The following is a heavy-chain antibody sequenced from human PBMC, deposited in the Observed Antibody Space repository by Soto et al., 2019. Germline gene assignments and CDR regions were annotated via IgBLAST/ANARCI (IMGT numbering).Heavy chain of an antibody. V-gene: IGHV4-59*08. CDR2: IYYSGST. D-gene: IGHD6-19*01. CDR1: GGSISSYY. J-gene: IGHJ6*03. Sequence: PSETLSLTCTVSGGSISSYYWSWIRQPPGKGLEWIGYIYYSGSTNYNPSLKSRVTISVDTSKNQFSLKLSSLTAADTTVYYCASGRRSGWYEWHYYYMDVWGKGTTVTVSS. CDR3: ASGRRSGWYEWHYYYMDV.